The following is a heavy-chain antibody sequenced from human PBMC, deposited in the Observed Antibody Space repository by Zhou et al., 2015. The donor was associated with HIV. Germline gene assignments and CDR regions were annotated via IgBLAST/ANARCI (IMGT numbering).Heavy chain of an antibody. J-gene: IGHJ3*02. CDR2: IIPIFGTA. D-gene: IGHD2-21*02. CDR1: GGTFSSYA. Sequence: QVQLVQSGAEVKKPGSSVKVSCKASGGTFSSYAISWVRQAPGQGLEWMGGIIPIFGTANYAQKFQGRVTITADESTSTAYMELSSLRSEDTAVYYCARYCGGDCYPTGWDAFDIWGQGTMVTVSS. CDR3: ARYCGGDCYPTGWDAFDI. V-gene: IGHV1-69*01.